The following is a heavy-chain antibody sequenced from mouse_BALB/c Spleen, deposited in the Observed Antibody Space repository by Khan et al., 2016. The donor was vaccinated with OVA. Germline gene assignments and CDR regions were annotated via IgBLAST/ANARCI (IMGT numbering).Heavy chain of an antibody. CDR2: ISYSGNT. D-gene: IGHD2-4*01. CDR3: ARKDYYDYDPFPY. J-gene: IGHJ3*01. V-gene: IGHV3-2*02. Sequence: EVELVESGPGLVKPSQSLSLTCTVTGYSITSEFAWNWIRQFPGNKLEWMGYISYSGNTGYNPSLKSLISITRDPSRNQFFLQLNSVTTEDTATYYCARKDYYDYDPFPYWGQGTLVTVSA. CDR1: GYSITSEFA.